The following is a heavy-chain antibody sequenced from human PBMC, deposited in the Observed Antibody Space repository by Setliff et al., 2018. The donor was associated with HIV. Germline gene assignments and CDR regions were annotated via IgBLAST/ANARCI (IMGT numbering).Heavy chain of an antibody. D-gene: IGHD3-22*01. Sequence: SETLSLTCAVYGGSFSGCYWSWIRQPPGKGLEWIGEINHSGSTNYNPSLKSRVTISVDTSKNQFSLKLTSVTAADTAVYYCARGRPDDSVGFGYWGQGTLVTVSS. CDR3: ARGRPDDSVGFGY. J-gene: IGHJ4*02. CDR2: INHSGST. CDR1: GGSFSGCY. V-gene: IGHV4-34*01.